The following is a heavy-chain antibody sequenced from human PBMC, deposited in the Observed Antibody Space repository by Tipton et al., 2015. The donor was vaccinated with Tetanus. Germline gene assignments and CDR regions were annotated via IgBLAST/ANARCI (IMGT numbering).Heavy chain of an antibody. CDR2: VNPDSGGT. D-gene: IGHD3-16*01. CDR3: AKDGGSHNFDY. Sequence: QLVQSGAEVKKPGASVKVSCKASGYTFTGYYMHWVRQAPGQGLEWMGRVNPDSGGTNYAQNFQGRVTMTRDTSISTAYMELSRLRSDDTAVYYCAKDGGSHNFDYWGQGTLVTVSS. V-gene: IGHV1-2*06. J-gene: IGHJ4*02. CDR1: GYTFTGYY.